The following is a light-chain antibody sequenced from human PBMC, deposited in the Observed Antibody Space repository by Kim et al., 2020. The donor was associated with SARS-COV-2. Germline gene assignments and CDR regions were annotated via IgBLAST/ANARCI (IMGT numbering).Light chain of an antibody. Sequence: GQSITISCTGSSSDVGGYNYVSWYQQHPGKAPKLFIYDVTYRPSGVSDRFSGSKSGNTASLTISGLQAEDEADYYCSSYTSSRTLIFGGGTKVTVL. J-gene: IGLJ2*01. CDR3: SSYTSSRTLI. CDR2: DVT. V-gene: IGLV2-14*03. CDR1: SSDVGGYNY.